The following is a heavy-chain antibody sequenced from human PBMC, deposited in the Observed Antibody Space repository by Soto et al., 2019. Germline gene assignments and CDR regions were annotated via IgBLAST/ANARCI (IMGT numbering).Heavy chain of an antibody. J-gene: IGHJ3*02. CDR2: ISGSGGST. CDR1: GFTFSSYA. V-gene: IGHV3-23*01. Sequence: GGSLRLSCAASGFTFSSYAMSWVRQAPGKGLEWVSAISGSGGSTYYADSVKGRFTISRDNSKNTLYLQMNSLRAEDTAVYYCATRDTFTVGAFDIWGQGTMVTVSS. CDR3: ATRDTFTVGAFDI.